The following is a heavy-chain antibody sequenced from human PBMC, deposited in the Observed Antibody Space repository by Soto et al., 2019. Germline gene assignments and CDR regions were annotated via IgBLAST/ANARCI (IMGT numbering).Heavy chain of an antibody. CDR3: ARGLILWFGELSRRGGYYYYMDV. V-gene: IGHV4-34*01. CDR2: INDSGNI. Sequence: QVQLQQWGAGLLKPSETLSLTCAVYGGSFSGYQWSWIRQTPGEGLEWIGGINDSGNINYNPSLKSRVTILLDTPKKQISLKLSSVTAADSAVYYCARGLILWFGELSRRGGYYYYMDVWGKGTTVTVSS. J-gene: IGHJ6*03. CDR1: GGSFSGYQ. D-gene: IGHD3-10*01.